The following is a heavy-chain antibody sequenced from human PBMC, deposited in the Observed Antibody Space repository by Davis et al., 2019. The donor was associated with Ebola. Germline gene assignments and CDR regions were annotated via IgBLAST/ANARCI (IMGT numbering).Heavy chain of an antibody. V-gene: IGHV3-23*01. CDR2: ISGSGGST. CDR1: GFTFSSYA. Sequence: GESLKISCAASGFTFSSYAMSWVRQAPGKGLEWVSAISGSGGSTYYADSVKGRFTISRDNSKNTLYLQMNSLRAEDTAVYYCAKDRPIVVVPAAIIYYYYYMDVWGKGTTVTVSS. D-gene: IGHD2-2*01. J-gene: IGHJ6*03. CDR3: AKDRPIVVVPAAIIYYYYYMDV.